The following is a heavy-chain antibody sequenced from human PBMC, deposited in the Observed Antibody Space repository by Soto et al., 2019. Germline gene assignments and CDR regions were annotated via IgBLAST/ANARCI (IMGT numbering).Heavy chain of an antibody. Sequence: SETLSLTCTVSGGSLSSFWWSWIRQPPGKGLEWIGYIYYTGSSNFNPSLKSRVTISLDASKNQFSLKLTSVTAADTAVYYCARGPGASGTYHYFFDYWGPGTLVTVSS. D-gene: IGHD3-10*01. J-gene: IGHJ4*02. V-gene: IGHV4-59*01. CDR1: GGSLSSFW. CDR2: IYYTGSS. CDR3: ARGPGASGTYHYFFDY.